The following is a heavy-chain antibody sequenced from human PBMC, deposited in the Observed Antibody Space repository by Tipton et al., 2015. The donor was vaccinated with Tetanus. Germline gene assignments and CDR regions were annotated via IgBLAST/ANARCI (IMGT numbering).Heavy chain of an antibody. V-gene: IGHV3-48*03. J-gene: IGHJ4*02. CDR2: ISGSGGTT. Sequence: SLRLSCTASGFPSTLSFSRYAMTWVRQAPGQGLEWVSLISGSGGTTYFADSVQGRFNISRDNSRNSLYLHMDSLRAEDTAVYYCASGGTLDYWGQGALVSVSS. CDR3: ASGGTLDY. CDR1: GFPSTLSFSRYA. D-gene: IGHD3-16*01.